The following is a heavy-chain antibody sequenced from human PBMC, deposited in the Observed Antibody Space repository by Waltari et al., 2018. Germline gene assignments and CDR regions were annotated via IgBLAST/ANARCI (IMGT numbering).Heavy chain of an antibody. CDR1: GFTFGDYG. CDR2: ISYHGSKK. J-gene: IGHJ4*02. D-gene: IGHD5-12*01. V-gene: IGHV3-30*18. Sequence: QVQLMESGGGVVQPGRSLRLSCAASGFTFGDYGMHWVRQAPGKGLGWVAVISYHGSKKYYSDSVKGRFTISRDNSKNPLYLQMNSLRAEDTAVYYCAKGVGIVATGGVDYWGRGTLVTVSS. CDR3: AKGVGIVATGGVDY.